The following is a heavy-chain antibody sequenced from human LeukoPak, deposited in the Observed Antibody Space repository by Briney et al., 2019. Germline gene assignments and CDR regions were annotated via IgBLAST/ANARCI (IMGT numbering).Heavy chain of an antibody. J-gene: IGHJ4*02. CDR2: IKSKTDGGTT. D-gene: IGHD5-24*01. CDR1: GFTFSNAW. V-gene: IGHV3-15*01. Sequence: TGGSLRLSCAASGFTFSNAWMSWVRQAPGKGLEWVGRIKSKTDGGTTDYAAPVKGRFTISRAAKNTLYLQMNSLKTEDTAVYYCTTDSVMANGPLDYWGQGTLVTVSS. CDR3: TTDSVMANGPLDY.